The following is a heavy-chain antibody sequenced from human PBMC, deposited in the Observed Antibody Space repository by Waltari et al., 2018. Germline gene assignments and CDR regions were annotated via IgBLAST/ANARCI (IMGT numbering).Heavy chain of an antibody. CDR3: ARPGRVGGGSLMGLDY. CDR2: FSYNANT. Sequence: QLQLQESGPGLVKPSETLSLTCSVSGGSISSTSYYWGWIRQPPGKGLEWIGSFSYNANTYYTPSLKSRITISVDTSKNQFSLQLRSVTAADTAMYYCARPGRVGGGSLMGLDYWGQGTLVTVSS. J-gene: IGHJ4*02. CDR1: GGSISSTSYY. V-gene: IGHV4-39*01. D-gene: IGHD2-15*01.